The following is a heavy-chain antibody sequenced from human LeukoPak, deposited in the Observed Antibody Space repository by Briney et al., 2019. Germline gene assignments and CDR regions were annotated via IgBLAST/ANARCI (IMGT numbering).Heavy chain of an antibody. V-gene: IGHV5-51*01. CDR3: TRQLSGSYYDY. CDR1: GYRFTNYW. Sequence: GESLKISCKGSGYRFTNYWIGWVRQMPGKGLEWMGIIYPGDSDTRYSPSFQGLVTISADKSITTAYLQWSSLKASDTAMYYCTRQLSGSYYDYWGQGTLVTVSS. J-gene: IGHJ4*02. CDR2: IYPGDSDT. D-gene: IGHD3-10*01.